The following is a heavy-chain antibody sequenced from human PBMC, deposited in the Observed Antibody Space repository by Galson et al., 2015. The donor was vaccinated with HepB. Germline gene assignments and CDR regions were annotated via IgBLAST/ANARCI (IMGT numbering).Heavy chain of an antibody. V-gene: IGHV4-4*02. CDR3: AREKGIAARLFDY. Sequence: SETLSLTCAVSGGSISSSNWWSWVRQPPGKGLEWIGEIYHSGSTNYNPSLKSRVTISVDKSKNQFSLKLSSVTAADTAVYYCAREKGIAARLFDYWGQGTLVTVSS. J-gene: IGHJ4*02. CDR2: IYHSGST. D-gene: IGHD6-6*01. CDR1: GGSISSSNW.